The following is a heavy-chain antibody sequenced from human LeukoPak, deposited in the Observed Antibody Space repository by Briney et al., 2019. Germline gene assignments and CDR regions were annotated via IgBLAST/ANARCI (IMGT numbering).Heavy chain of an antibody. Sequence: PSETLSLTCSLSGGSISSFYLSWIRQPPGKGLQWFGYSSYTADSNYNPSHKSRVTISIDTSKNQFSLRLTSVTAAGTAVYCCAASSHSGSYRAHWGQGTLVTVSS. D-gene: IGHD3-10*01. J-gene: IGHJ4*02. CDR2: SSYTADS. CDR3: AASSHSGSYRAH. CDR1: GGSISSFY. V-gene: IGHV4-59*12.